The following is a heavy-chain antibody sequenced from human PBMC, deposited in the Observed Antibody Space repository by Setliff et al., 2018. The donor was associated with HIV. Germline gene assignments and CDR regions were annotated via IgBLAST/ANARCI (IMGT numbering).Heavy chain of an antibody. V-gene: IGHV4-59*11. Sequence: NPSETLSLTCTVSGGSISRHYWSWIRQPPGKGLEWIGSIYYSGSTNCNPSLKSRVTISVDTSKEQFSLKLSSVTAADTAVYYCARRSGWSLDYWGQGTLVTVSS. CDR2: IYYSGST. D-gene: IGHD6-19*01. CDR1: GGSISRHY. J-gene: IGHJ4*01. CDR3: ARRSGWSLDY.